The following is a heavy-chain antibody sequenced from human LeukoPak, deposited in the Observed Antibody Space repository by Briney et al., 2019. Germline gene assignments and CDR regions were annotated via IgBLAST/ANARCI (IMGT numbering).Heavy chain of an antibody. CDR3: ARQTGSGLFILP. V-gene: IGHV4-59*08. Sequence: SETLSLTCSVSGGSISNYYWSWIRQPPGKGLEWIGYIYYSGSTYYNPSLKSQVSISIDTSKNQFSLRLTSVTAADTAVYYCARQTGSGLFILPGGQGTLVTVSS. CDR1: GGSISNYY. J-gene: IGHJ4*02. D-gene: IGHD3/OR15-3a*01. CDR2: IYYSGST.